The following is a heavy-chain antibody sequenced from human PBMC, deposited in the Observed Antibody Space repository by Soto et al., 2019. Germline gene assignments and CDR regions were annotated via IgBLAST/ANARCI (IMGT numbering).Heavy chain of an antibody. V-gene: IGHV3-23*01. CDR3: AKGFGDYGDYDGFDY. Sequence: GGSLRLSCAASGFTFSSYAMSWVRQAPGKGLEWVSAISGSGGSTYYADSVKGRFTISRDNSKNTLYLQMNSLRAEDTAVYYCAKGFGDYGDYDGFDYWGQGTLVTVSS. CDR1: GFTFSSYA. CDR2: ISGSGGST. D-gene: IGHD4-17*01. J-gene: IGHJ4*02.